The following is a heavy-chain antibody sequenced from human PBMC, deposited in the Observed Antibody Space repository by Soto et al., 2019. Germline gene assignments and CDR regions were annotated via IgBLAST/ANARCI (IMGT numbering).Heavy chain of an antibody. CDR3: ARGGGAAADYFDF. Sequence: QVQLVESGGGLVKPGGSLRLSCAVSGFTFSDYYMTWIRQAPGKGLEWVSYISSSTSHTNYADSVKGRFTISRDNAKNSLFLEMNSLRAADTAVYYCARGGGAAADYFDFWGQGTLVTVSS. CDR2: ISSSTSHT. CDR1: GFTFSDYY. V-gene: IGHV3-11*05. J-gene: IGHJ4*02. D-gene: IGHD6-13*01.